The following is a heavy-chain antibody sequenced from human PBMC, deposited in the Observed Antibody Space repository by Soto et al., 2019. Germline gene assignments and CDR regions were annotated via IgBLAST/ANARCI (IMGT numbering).Heavy chain of an antibody. CDR1: GFTFSSYA. V-gene: IGHV3-30*09. CDR2: TSSDGTDN. J-gene: IGHJ4*02. CDR3: AKARHSTSWYGLEADL. Sequence: VQLVESGGGVILPGGSLRLSCAASGFTFSSYAMHWVRQAPGTGPEWVAATSSDGTDNVYADSVRGRFAISRDNLKNTLDLQMNSLNPEDTAVYHCAKARHSTSWYGLEADLWGQGTLVTVSS. D-gene: IGHD6-13*01.